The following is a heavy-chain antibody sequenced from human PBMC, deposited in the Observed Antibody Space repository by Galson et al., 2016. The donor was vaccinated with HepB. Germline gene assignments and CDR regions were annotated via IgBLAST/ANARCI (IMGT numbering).Heavy chain of an antibody. J-gene: IGHJ4*02. D-gene: IGHD3-10*01. CDR1: GFTFSSYY. CDR3: ASQWFGEFHT. Sequence: SLRLSCAASGFTFSSYYMSWVRQAPGKGLEWVANIKEDGTEKDYVDSVKGRFTVSRDNAKNSLYLQMNSLRADDTAVYYCASQWFGEFHTWGQGTLVTVSS. V-gene: IGHV3-7*03. CDR2: IKEDGTEK.